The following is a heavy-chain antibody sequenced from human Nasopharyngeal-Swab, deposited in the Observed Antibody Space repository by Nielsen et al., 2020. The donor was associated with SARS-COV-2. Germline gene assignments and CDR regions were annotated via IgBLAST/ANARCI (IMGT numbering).Heavy chain of an antibody. CDR1: GFTFTSSA. J-gene: IGHJ4*02. CDR2: IVVDSGNT. V-gene: IGHV1-58*01. Sequence: SVKVSCKASGFTFTSSAVQWVRQARGQRLEWIGWIVVDSGNTNYAQKFQERVTITRDMSTSTAYMELSSLRSEDTAVYYCAGGYCSGGSCYPPEGYWGQGTLVTVSS. CDR3: AGGYCSGGSCYPPEGY. D-gene: IGHD2-15*01.